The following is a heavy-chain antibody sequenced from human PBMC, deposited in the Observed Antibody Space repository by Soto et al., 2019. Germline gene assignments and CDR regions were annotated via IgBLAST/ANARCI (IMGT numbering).Heavy chain of an antibody. Sequence: QPGGSLRLSCAASGFTFSSYGMHWVRQAPGKGLEWVAVISYDGSNKYYADSVKGRFTISRDNSKNTLYLQMNSLRAEDTAVYYCAKEGYGNYYDFWSGYWPTNYYYYYGMDVWGQGTTVTVSS. J-gene: IGHJ6*02. CDR2: ISYDGSNK. CDR3: AKEGYGNYYDFWSGYWPTNYYYYYGMDV. V-gene: IGHV3-30*18. CDR1: GFTFSSYG. D-gene: IGHD3-3*01.